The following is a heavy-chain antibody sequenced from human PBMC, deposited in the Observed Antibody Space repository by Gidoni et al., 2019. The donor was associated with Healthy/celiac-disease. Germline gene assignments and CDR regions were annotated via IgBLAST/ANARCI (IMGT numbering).Heavy chain of an antibody. Sequence: QVQLVQSGAEVKKPGASVKVSCKASGSTFTSYAIYWVRQATGQGLEWMGWMNPNSGNTGYAQKFQGRVTMTRNTSISTAYMELSSLRSEDTAVYYCASGYCSGGSCYRGFYWGQGTLVTVSS. CDR3: ASGYCSGGSCYRGFY. V-gene: IGHV1-8*01. CDR1: GSTFTSYA. CDR2: MNPNSGNT. D-gene: IGHD2-15*01. J-gene: IGHJ4*02.